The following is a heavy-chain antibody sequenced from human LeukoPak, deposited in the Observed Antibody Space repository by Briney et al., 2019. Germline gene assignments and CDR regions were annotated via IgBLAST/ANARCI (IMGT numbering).Heavy chain of an antibody. CDR2: ISSSGSTI. J-gene: IGHJ4*02. V-gene: IGHV3-48*04. CDR3: AREGGGYYDSSGYYYDY. Sequence: GGSLRLSCAASGFIFNSHAMNWVRQAPGKGLEWVSYISSSGSTIYYADSVKGRFTISRDNAKNSLYLQMNSLRAEDTAVYYCAREGGGYYDSSGYYYDYWGQGTLVTVSS. CDR1: GFIFNSHA. D-gene: IGHD3-22*01.